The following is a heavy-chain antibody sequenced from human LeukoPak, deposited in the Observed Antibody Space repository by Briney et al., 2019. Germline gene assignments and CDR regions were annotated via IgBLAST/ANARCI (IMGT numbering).Heavy chain of an antibody. CDR3: ASNYYGSGSLDY. CDR2: IYYSGST. J-gene: IGHJ4*02. Sequence: SETLSLTCTVSGGSISSYYWSWIRQPPGKGLEWIGYIYYSGSTNYNPSLKSRVTISVDTSKNRFSLKLSSVTAADTAVYYCASNYYGSGSLDYWGQGNLVTVSS. V-gene: IGHV4-59*08. D-gene: IGHD3-10*01. CDR1: GGSISSYY.